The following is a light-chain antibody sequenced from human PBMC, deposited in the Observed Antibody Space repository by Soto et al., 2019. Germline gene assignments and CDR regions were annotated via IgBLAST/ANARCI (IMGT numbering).Light chain of an antibody. V-gene: IGKV3-20*01. CDR3: QQYGTSPRT. CDR1: QSVSSSY. CDR2: GAS. Sequence: EIVLTQSPGTLSLSPGERATLSCRASQSVSSSYLAWYQLKPGQAPRLLIYGASIRATAIPDRFSGSVSGTDFTLTISRPDPEDFAVYFCQQYGTSPRTFGQGTKVDIK. J-gene: IGKJ1*01.